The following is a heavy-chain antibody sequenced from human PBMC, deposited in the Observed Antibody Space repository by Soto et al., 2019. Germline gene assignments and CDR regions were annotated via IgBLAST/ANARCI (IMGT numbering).Heavy chain of an antibody. D-gene: IGHD6-13*01. J-gene: IGHJ4*02. V-gene: IGHV3-7*01. CDR3: ARDSYAGTDY. CDR1: GFGFTRSY. CDR2: INPDGNDR. Sequence: GGSLRLSCVGSGFGFTRSYMAWVRRTPGEGLEWLANINPDGNDRYYVDSIKGRFTISRDNAKSSLYLQMNNLRAEDTALYYWARDSYAGTDYWGQGTLVTVSS.